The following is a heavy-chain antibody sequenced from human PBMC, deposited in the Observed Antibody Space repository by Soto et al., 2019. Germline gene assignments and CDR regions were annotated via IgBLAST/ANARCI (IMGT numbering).Heavy chain of an antibody. Sequence: EVQLVESGGGLVQSGRSLRLSCAASGLIFDDYAMHWVRQAPGKGLEWVSVISWYSGKIEYADSVRGRFIISRDNAKNSLYLQMNSLRPEDTAMYYCLKEMLQTDTFDMWGQGTMVTVSS. J-gene: IGHJ3*02. V-gene: IGHV3-9*01. CDR1: GLIFDDYA. D-gene: IGHD3-16*01. CDR2: ISWYSGKI. CDR3: LKEMLQTDTFDM.